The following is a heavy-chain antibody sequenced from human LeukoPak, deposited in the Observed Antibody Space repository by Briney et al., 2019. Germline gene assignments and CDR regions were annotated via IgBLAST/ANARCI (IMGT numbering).Heavy chain of an antibody. CDR3: ARTPNSKTYNYVWGSYRPSEEDQYYFDY. CDR2: IYPGDSDT. D-gene: IGHD3-16*02. CDR1: GYSFTSYW. J-gene: IGHJ4*02. V-gene: IGHV5-51*01. Sequence: GESLKISCKGSGYSFTSYWIGWVRQMPGKGLEWMGIIYPGDSDTRYSPSFQGQVTFSADKSISTAYLQWSSLQASDTAMYYCARTPNSKTYNYVWGSYRPSEEDQYYFDYWGQGTLVTVSS.